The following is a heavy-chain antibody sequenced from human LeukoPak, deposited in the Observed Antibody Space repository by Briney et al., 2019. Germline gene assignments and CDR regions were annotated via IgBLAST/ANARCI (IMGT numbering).Heavy chain of an antibody. V-gene: IGHV3-48*04. CDR1: GFTFSSYS. CDR2: ISSSSTI. Sequence: GGSLRLSCAASGFTFSSYSMNWVRQAPGKRLEWVSYISSSSTIYYADSVKGRFTISRDNAKNSLYLQMNSLRAEDTAVYYCARGDSSSWYEGFDYWGQGTLVTVSS. J-gene: IGHJ4*02. D-gene: IGHD6-13*01. CDR3: ARGDSSSWYEGFDY.